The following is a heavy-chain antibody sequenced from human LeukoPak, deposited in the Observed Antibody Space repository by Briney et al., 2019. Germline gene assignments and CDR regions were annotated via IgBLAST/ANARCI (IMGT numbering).Heavy chain of an antibody. D-gene: IGHD3-16*01. CDR2: ISDTGSCT. J-gene: IGHJ6*02. Sequence: PGGSLRLSCSASGFTFSDYFMTWVRQAPGKGLEWVSHISDTGSCTDYADSVKGRFTISRDNTKNSLYLQIDGLNVEDMAVYYCARDVSAMDVWGRGTTVTVSS. CDR3: ARDVSAMDV. CDR1: GFTFSDYF. V-gene: IGHV3-11*06.